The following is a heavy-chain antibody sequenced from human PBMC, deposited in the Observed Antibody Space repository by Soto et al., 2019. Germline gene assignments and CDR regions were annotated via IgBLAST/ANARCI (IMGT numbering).Heavy chain of an antibody. Sequence: EVQLVESGGGLVQPGRSLRLSCAASGFTFDDYAMHWVRQAPGKGLEWVSGISWNSGSIGYADSVKGRFTISRDNAKNSLYLQMNSLRAEDTDLYYCAKDSIGGYYYYYMDVWGKGTTVTGSS. J-gene: IGHJ6*03. CDR2: ISWNSGSI. CDR3: AKDSIGGYYYYYMDV. D-gene: IGHD3-16*01. V-gene: IGHV3-9*01. CDR1: GFTFDDYA.